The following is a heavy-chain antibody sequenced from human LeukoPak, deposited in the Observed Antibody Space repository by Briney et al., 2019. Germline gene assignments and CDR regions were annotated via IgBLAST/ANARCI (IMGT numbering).Heavy chain of an antibody. CDR1: GGSISTSSYY. CDR2: IHYSGTT. J-gene: IGHJ5*02. V-gene: IGHV4-39*01. D-gene: IGHD2-15*01. CDR3: ARQPSLSYCSGGTCWFDT. Sequence: PSETLSLTCTVAGGSISTSSYYWGWIRQPPGKGLEWIVSIHYSGTTYYSPSLQSRVTISVDMSKNQFTLRLSSVTAADTAVYYCARQPSLSYCSGGTCWFDTWGQGTLVTVSS.